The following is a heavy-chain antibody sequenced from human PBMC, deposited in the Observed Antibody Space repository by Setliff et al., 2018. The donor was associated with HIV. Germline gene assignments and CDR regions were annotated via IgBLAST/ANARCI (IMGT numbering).Heavy chain of an antibody. D-gene: IGHD2-2*01. V-gene: IGHV4-39*01. CDR3: ARRKGYCSGPSCLEFSWFDP. Sequence: PSETLSLTCTVTGGSISTSSYYWGWIRQPPGKGLEWIGSMYYTGDTFYDPSLKSRVTISVDTSKNQFSLKLSSVTAADTAVYYCARRKGYCSGPSCLEFSWFDPWGQGTLVTVSS. J-gene: IGHJ5*02. CDR2: MYYTGDT. CDR1: GGSISTSSYY.